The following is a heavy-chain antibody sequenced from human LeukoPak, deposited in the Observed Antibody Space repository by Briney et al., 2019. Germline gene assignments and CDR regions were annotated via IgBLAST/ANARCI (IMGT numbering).Heavy chain of an antibody. CDR1: GGSISSYY. CDR3: ARSEDSDYGDYEYYYYYMDV. J-gene: IGHJ6*03. Sequence: SETLSLTCTVSGGSISSYYCSWIRQPPGKGLEWFGYIYYSGSTNYNPSLKSRVTISVDTSKNQFSLKLSSVTAADTAVYYCARSEDSDYGDYEYYYYYMDVWGKGTTVTVSS. V-gene: IGHV4-59*01. CDR2: IYYSGST. D-gene: IGHD4-17*01.